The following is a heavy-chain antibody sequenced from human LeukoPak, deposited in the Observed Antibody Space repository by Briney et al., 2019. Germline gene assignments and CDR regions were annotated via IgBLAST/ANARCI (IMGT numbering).Heavy chain of an antibody. CDR2: SDDSGTT. Sequence: SETLSLTCAVSGGSITSGYWWTWVRQTPGKGLEWIGESDDSGTTNFNPSLKSRVTISVDKSKNQFSLNLGSVTAADTAVCYCARGMATTLRSRNWFDPWGQGTLVTVSS. V-gene: IGHV4-4*02. CDR1: GGSITSGYW. CDR3: ARGMATTLRSRNWFDP. J-gene: IGHJ5*02. D-gene: IGHD5-24*01.